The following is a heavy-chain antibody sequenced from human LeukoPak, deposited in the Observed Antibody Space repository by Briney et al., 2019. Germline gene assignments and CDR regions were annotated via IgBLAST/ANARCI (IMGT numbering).Heavy chain of an antibody. J-gene: IGHJ5*02. CDR3: VRDYFCSGGTCDDCFDP. V-gene: IGHV1-18*01. CDR2: ISTYDHDT. D-gene: IGHD2-15*01. CDR1: GYTFTNYG. Sequence: ASVKVSYKASGYTFTNYGISWVRQAPGQGLEWMAWISTYDHDTNYAQKFRGRVTMTTDTSTSTAYMELRCLGSDDTAVYYCVRDYFCSGGTCDDCFDPWGQGTLVTVSS.